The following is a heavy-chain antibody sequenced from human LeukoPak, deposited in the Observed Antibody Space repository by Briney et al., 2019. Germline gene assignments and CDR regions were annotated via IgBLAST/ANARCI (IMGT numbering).Heavy chain of an antibody. CDR3: ARGRLVPDAFDI. J-gene: IGHJ3*02. D-gene: IGHD2-2*01. V-gene: IGHV1-18*01. CDR2: ISAYNGNT. Sequence: ASVKVSCKASGYTFTSYGISWVRQAPGQGLEWMGWISAYNGNTNYAQKLQGRVSMTTDTSTSTAYMELGSLRSDDPAVYYCARGRLVPDAFDIWGQGTMVPVSS. CDR1: GYTFTSYG.